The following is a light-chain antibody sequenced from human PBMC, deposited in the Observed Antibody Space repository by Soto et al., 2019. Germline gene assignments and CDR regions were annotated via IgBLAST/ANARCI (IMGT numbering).Light chain of an antibody. CDR3: AAWDDGRNDLYV. Sequence: QSALTQPPSASGTPGQTVTISCSGSSSNVGKNIVNWYQQVPGTAPKLLIYSTDQRPSGVPDRFSGSKSGTSASLAISGLQSEDDADYYCAAWDDGRNDLYVIGSGTKVTVL. J-gene: IGLJ1*01. V-gene: IGLV1-44*01. CDR2: STD. CDR1: SSNVGKNI.